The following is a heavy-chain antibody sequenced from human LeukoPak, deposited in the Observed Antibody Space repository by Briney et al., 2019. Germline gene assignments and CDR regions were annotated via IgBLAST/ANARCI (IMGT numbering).Heavy chain of an antibody. D-gene: IGHD4-17*01. CDR3: ARGTVTAFDY. J-gene: IGHJ4*02. Sequence: PGGSLRLSCAASGFTFSSCGFNWVRQAPGKGLEWVSSIGPTGTDRYYADSVRGRFTISRDNAKNSLYLQMNSLRAEDTAVYYCARGTVTAFDYWGQGTLVTVSS. V-gene: IGHV3-21*01. CDR2: IGPTGTDR. CDR1: GFTFSSCG.